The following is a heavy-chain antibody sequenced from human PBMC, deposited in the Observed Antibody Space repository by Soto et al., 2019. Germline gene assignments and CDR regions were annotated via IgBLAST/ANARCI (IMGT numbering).Heavy chain of an antibody. V-gene: IGHV3-23*01. CDR3: AKDFASGNYVFDA. CDR2: ISGSGGST. Sequence: GVSLRLSCAASGFTFGRYAMSWVRQAPGTGLEWVSAISGSGGSTDYADSVKGRFTTSRDNPKNPLYPQMTSPRAEHTAVYHCAKDFASGNYVFDAWGQGTLATVSS. D-gene: IGHD4-4*01. CDR1: GFTFGRYA. J-gene: IGHJ5*02.